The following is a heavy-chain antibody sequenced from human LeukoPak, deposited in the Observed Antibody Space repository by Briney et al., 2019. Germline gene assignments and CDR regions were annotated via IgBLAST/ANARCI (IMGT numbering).Heavy chain of an antibody. V-gene: IGHV1-2*02. CDR3: ATITLVRGVTRFNEYFQH. CDR1: GYTFTDYV. Sequence: ASVRVSCKASGYTFTDYVIHWVRQAPGQGPEWMGWIIADSGGANYAQKFQGRVTMTRDTSISTAYMVLRRLRSDDTAVYYCATITLVRGVTRFNEYFQHWGQGTLVTVSS. CDR2: IIADSGGA. D-gene: IGHD3-10*01. J-gene: IGHJ1*01.